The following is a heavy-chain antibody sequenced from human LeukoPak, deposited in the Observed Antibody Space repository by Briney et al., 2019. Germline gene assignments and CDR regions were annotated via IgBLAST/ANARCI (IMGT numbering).Heavy chain of an antibody. CDR3: ARRGFYDTSGYLFDY. V-gene: IGHV3-48*03. CDR1: GFIFSRYE. Sequence: GGSLRLSCVASGFIFSRYEMNWVRQAPGKGLEWLSYIGTSGSIMSYADSVKGRFTISRDNAKNSLYLQMNSLRAEDTAVYYCARRGFYDTSGYLFDYWGQGTLVTVSS. J-gene: IGHJ4*02. D-gene: IGHD3-22*01. CDR2: IGTSGSIM.